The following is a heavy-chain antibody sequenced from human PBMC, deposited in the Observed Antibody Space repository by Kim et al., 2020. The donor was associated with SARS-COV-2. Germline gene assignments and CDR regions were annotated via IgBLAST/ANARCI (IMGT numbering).Heavy chain of an antibody. J-gene: IGHJ4*02. Sequence: DSVKGRFTISRDTAKNSLYLQMNSLRAEDTALYYCARAEYYYGSGSYGDYWGQGTLVTVSS. V-gene: IGHV3-20*03. CDR3: ARAEYYYGSGSYGDY. D-gene: IGHD3-10*01.